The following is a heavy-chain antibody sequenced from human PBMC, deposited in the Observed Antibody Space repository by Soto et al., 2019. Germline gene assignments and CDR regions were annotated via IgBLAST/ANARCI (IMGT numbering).Heavy chain of an antibody. Sequence: QVQLQESGPGLVKPSETLSLTCTVSGGSISSSNWWNWVRQSPGEGLEWIAEIHHSGATNYNPSLRGRATISTANSTNRIPLTLTSVTAADTAVYSCASLGMGPTVPDSWGQGSLVTVAS. CDR1: GGSISSSNW. D-gene: IGHD4-17*01. J-gene: IGHJ4*02. CDR3: ASLGMGPTVPDS. CDR2: IHHSGAT. V-gene: IGHV4-4*02.